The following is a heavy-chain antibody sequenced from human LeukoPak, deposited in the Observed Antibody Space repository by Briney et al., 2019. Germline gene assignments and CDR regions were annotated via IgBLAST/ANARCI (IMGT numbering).Heavy chain of an antibody. D-gene: IGHD4-17*01. Sequence: GGSLTLSCAASGFTFSSYAMSWVRQAPGKGLEWVSSINSCDNTYYAGSVKGRFTISRDNSKNTLYLQMNSLGADDTAVYYCARRSTVTRTYSFDYWGQGTLLTVSS. V-gene: IGHV3-23*01. CDR3: ARRSTVTRTYSFDY. CDR1: GFTFSSYA. J-gene: IGHJ4*02. CDR2: INSCDNT.